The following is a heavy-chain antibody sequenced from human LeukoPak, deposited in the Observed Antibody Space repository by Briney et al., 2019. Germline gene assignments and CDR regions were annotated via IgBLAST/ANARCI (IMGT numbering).Heavy chain of an antibody. J-gene: IGHJ4*02. D-gene: IGHD3-10*01. CDR3: ASVDRGWFGVGEY. CDR2: IYYSGST. V-gene: IGHV4-39*01. CDR1: GGSISTNNYY. Sequence: SETLSLTCTVTGGSISTNNYYWGWIRQPPGKGLEWIGSIYYSGSTYYNPPLKSRVTISVDTSKNQFSLKLTSVTAADTAVYYCASVDRGWFGVGEYWGQGTLVTVSS.